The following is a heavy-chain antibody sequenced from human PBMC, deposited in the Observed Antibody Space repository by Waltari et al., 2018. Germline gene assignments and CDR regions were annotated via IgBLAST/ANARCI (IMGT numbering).Heavy chain of an antibody. CDR2: IYTSGST. D-gene: IGHD6-13*01. V-gene: IGHV4-4*07. CDR3: ARGPYSSSWSNWFDP. J-gene: IGHJ5*02. CDR1: GGPNSRYY. Sequence: QVQLQESGPGLVEPSEPLPLTCTVSGGPNSRYYWSWLRHPAGKGLEWIGRIYTSGSTNYNPSLKSRVTMSVDTSKNQFSLKLSSVTAADTAVYYCARGPYSSSWSNWFDPWGQGTLVTVSS.